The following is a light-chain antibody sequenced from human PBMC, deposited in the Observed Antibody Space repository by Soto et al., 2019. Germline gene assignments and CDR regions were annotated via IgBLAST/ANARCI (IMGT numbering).Light chain of an antibody. CDR2: SDS. Sequence: SYELTQPHSVSVATAQMARVTCGGHNIGSKAVHWYQQKPGQEPVVVIYSDSNRPSGIPERFAGSNPGNTATLTISRIEAWDEADFSCQVWDSSTEHWVFVGGTKLTVL. J-gene: IGLJ3*02. V-gene: IGLV3-12*02. CDR3: QVWDSSTEHWV. CDR1: NIGSKA.